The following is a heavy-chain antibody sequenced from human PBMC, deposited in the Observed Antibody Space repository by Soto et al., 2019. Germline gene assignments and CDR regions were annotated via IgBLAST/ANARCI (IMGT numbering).Heavy chain of an antibody. CDR2: IKKDGSVK. CDR1: GFSFSSYW. D-gene: IGHD6-19*01. Sequence: EVQLVESGGGLVQPGGSLRLSCEASGFSFSSYWMNWVRQAPGKGLEWVAIIKKDGSVKYYVDSVKGWFTISRDNAKNSLYLQMNGPRAEDTAVYYCAGGSGWLIDYWGRGTLVTVSS. J-gene: IGHJ4*02. CDR3: AGGSGWLIDY. V-gene: IGHV3-7*03.